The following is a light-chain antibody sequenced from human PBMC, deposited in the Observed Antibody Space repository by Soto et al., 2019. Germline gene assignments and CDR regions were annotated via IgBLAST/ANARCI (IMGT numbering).Light chain of an antibody. CDR1: QSVSSSY. Sequence: ETVLTQSPGTLSLSPGERSTLSCRASQSVSSSYLAWYQQKPGLAPRLLIYDASSRATGIPDRFSGSGSGTDFTLTISRLEPEDFAVYYCQQYGSSPRTFGQGTKVDIK. CDR3: QQYGSSPRT. J-gene: IGKJ1*01. CDR2: DAS. V-gene: IGKV3D-20*01.